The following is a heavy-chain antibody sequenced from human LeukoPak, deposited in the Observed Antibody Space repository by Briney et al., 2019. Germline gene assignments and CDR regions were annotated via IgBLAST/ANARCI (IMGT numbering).Heavy chain of an antibody. CDR1: GYTFTSYD. CDR2: INPSGGST. J-gene: IGHJ4*02. D-gene: IGHD2-15*01. Sequence: ASVKVSCKASGYTFTSYDINWVRQAPGQGLEWMGIINPSGGSTSYAQKFQGRVTMTRDMSTSTVYMELSSLRSEDTAVYYCARGVAPTGFDYWGQGTLVTVSS. V-gene: IGHV1-46*01. CDR3: ARGVAPTGFDY.